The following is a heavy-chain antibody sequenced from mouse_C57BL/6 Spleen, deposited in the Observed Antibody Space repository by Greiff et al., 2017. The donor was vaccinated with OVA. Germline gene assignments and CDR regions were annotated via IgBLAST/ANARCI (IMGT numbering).Heavy chain of an antibody. CDR3: AGGDYYGSSPYYYAMDY. CDR2: IHPNSGST. J-gene: IGHJ4*01. CDR1: GYTFTSYW. V-gene: IGHV1-64*01. D-gene: IGHD1-1*01. Sequence: QVQLQQPGAELVKPGASVKLSCKASGYTFTSYWMHWVKQRPGQGLEWIGMIHPNSGSTNYNEKFKSKATLTVDKSSSTAYMQLSSLTSEDSAVYYCAGGDYYGSSPYYYAMDYWGQGTSVTVSS.